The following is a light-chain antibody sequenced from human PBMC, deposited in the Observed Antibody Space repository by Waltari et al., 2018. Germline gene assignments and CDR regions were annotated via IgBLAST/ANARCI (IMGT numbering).Light chain of an antibody. CDR2: KIS. J-gene: IGKJ1*01. CDR1: RRSANW. V-gene: IGKV1-5*03. CDR3: QEYNTYAPRL. Sequence: DIQTNQSLSTQPASVGERVTITCRASRRSANWLAWYHQKPGKTPKMLIYKISTLESGVPSWFMGSGSGTEVTLTISSLQPDDFATYYCQEYNTYAPRLFGQGTRVELK.